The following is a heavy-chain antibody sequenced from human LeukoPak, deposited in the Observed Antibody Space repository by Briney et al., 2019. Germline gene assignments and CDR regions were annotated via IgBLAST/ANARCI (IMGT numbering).Heavy chain of an antibody. V-gene: IGHV4-59*01. J-gene: IGHJ5*02. CDR1: GGSISSYY. D-gene: IGHD3-22*01. Sequence: PSETLSLTCTVSGGSISSYYWSWIRQPPGKGLEWIGYIYYSGSTNYNPSLKSRVTISVDTSKNQFSLKLSSVTAADTAVYYCARGGLGYYDSSGYYYWFDPWGQGNLVTVSS. CDR2: IYYSGST. CDR3: ARGGLGYYDSSGYYYWFDP.